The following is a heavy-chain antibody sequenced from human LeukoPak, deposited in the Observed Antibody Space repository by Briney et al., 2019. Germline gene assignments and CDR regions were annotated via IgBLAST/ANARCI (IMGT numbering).Heavy chain of an antibody. D-gene: IGHD2-2*01. CDR2: INHSGST. CDR1: GGSFSGYY. V-gene: IGHV4-34*01. CDR3: ARFRRGDIVVVPAAPYYYYYMDV. J-gene: IGHJ6*03. Sequence: PSETLSLTCAVYGGSFSGYYWSWIRQPPGKGLEWIGEINHSGSTNYNPSLKSRVTISVDTSKNQFSLKLSSVTAADTVVYYCARFRRGDIVVVPAAPYYYYYMDVWGKGTTVTVSS.